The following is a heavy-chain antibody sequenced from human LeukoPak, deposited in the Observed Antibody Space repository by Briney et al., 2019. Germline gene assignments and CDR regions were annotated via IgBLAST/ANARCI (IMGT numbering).Heavy chain of an antibody. D-gene: IGHD3-22*01. CDR3: AKDVRPYYYDSSGYHDY. Sequence: GGSLRLSCAASGFTVSSNYMSWVRQAPGKGLEWVSVIYSGGSTYYADSVKGRFTISRDNSKNTLYLQMNSLRAEDTAVYYCAKDVRPYYYDSSGYHDYWGQGTLVTVSS. J-gene: IGHJ4*02. CDR1: GFTVSSNY. V-gene: IGHV3-53*05. CDR2: IYSGGST.